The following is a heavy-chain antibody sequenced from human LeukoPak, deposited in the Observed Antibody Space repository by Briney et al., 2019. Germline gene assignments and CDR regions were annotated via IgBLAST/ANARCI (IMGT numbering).Heavy chain of an antibody. CDR2: IWYDGSNK. Sequence: GGSLRLSCAASGFTFSSYGMHWVRQAPGKGLEWVAVIWYDGSNKYYADSVKGRFTISRDNSKNTLYLQMNSLRAEDTAVYYCARHGTIFGPFGYWGQGTLVTVSS. V-gene: IGHV3-33*01. CDR3: ARHGTIFGPFGY. CDR1: GFTFSSYG. D-gene: IGHD3-3*01. J-gene: IGHJ4*02.